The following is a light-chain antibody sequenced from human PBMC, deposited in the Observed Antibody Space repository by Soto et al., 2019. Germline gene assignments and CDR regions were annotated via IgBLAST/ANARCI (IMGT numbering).Light chain of an antibody. CDR1: NIGSKS. CDR3: QVWDSTSDHVV. Sequence: SYELTQPPSVSVAPGQTARITCGGNNIGSKSVHWYQQKPGQAHVLVVYDDSDRPSGIPERFSGSNSGNTATLTISRVEARDEADYYCQVWDSTSDHVVFGGGTKPTVL. V-gene: IGLV3-21*02. CDR2: DDS. J-gene: IGLJ2*01.